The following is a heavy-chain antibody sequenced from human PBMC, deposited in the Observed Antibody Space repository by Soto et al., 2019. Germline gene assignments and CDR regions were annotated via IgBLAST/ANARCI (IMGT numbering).Heavy chain of an antibody. CDR2: IYYSGST. CDR1: GGSISSSSYY. V-gene: IGHV4-39*01. CDR3: ARRGSSCYAFDP. Sequence: SETLSLTCTVSGGSISSSSYYWGWIRQPPGKGLEWIGSIYYSGSTYYNPSLKSRVTISVDTSKNQFSLKLSSVTAADTAVYYCARRGSSCYAFDPLGQGTLVTVSS. J-gene: IGHJ5*02. D-gene: IGHD2-2*01.